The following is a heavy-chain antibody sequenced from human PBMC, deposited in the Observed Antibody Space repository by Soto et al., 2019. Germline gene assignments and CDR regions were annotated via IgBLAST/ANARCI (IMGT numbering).Heavy chain of an antibody. CDR3: ARDQKEYYMDV. V-gene: IGHV3-64*01. CDR1: GFTFSSYA. J-gene: IGHJ6*03. Sequence: HPGVSLRLSCAASGFTFSSYAMHWVRQAPGKGLEYASAISSNGGSTYYANSVKGRFTISRDNSKNTLYLQMGSLRAEDMAVYYCARDQKEYYMDVWGKGTTVTVSS. CDR2: ISSNGGST.